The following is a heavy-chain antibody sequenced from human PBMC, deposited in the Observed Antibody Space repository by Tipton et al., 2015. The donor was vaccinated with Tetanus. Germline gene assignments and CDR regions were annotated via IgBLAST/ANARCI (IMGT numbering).Heavy chain of an antibody. V-gene: IGHV4-30-4*01. CDR3: ARDRRDFAYDSRGFYSPLYYFDN. J-gene: IGHJ4*02. D-gene: IGHD3-22*01. CDR2: ISHSGTT. Sequence: TLSLTCTVSGGSISSDAHYWSWIRQAPGKGLEWLGYISHSGTTNYNPSLMSRVTLSLDTARGQFSLKLTSVTAAEAAVYFCARDRRDFAYDSRGFYSPLYYFDNWGQGVRVTVSS. CDR1: GGSISSDAHY.